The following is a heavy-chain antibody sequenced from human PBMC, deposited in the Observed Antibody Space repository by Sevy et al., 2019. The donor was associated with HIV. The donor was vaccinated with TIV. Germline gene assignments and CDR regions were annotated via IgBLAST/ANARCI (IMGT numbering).Heavy chain of an antibody. CDR1: GFTVSSSA. Sequence: GGSLRLSCAASGFTVSSSAMHWVRQAPGKGLEWVAVISYDGSNKYYADSVKGRFTISRDDSKNTLYLRMNSLRNEDTALYYCARDPTQRGAYYDFWSGYFDYWRQGTLVTVSS. V-gene: IGHV3-30-3*01. J-gene: IGHJ4*02. D-gene: IGHD3-3*01. CDR2: ISYDGSNK. CDR3: ARDPTQRGAYYDFWSGYFDY.